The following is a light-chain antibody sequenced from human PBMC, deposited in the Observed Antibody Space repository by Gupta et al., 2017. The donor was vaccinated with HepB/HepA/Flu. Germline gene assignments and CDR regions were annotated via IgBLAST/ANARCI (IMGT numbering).Light chain of an antibody. CDR2: MNG. CDR1: NSNIGTYY. CDR3: ATWDVSLRALV. J-gene: IGLJ2*01. V-gene: IGLV1-47*01. Sequence: SVLTQPPSASGTTGQSVHISCSGSNSNIGTYYVSWYRHLPGTAPKLLIYMNGQRSSGVPERFSGSKSGTSASLAITGLQSDDETYYYCATWDVSLRALVFGGGTKLTVL.